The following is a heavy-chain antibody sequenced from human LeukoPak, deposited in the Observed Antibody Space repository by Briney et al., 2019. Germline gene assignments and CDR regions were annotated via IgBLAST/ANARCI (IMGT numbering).Heavy chain of an antibody. CDR3: ARILSSSWYEYFHH. V-gene: IGHV1-69*01. J-gene: IGHJ1*01. CDR1: GGTFSNYA. CDR2: IIPIFGTA. Sequence: ASVKVSCKASGGTFSNYAISWGRQAPGQGLEWMGAIIPIFGTANYAQKFQGRVTITADESTGTAYMELSSLRSEDTAVYYCARILSSSWYEYFHHWGQGTLVTVSS. D-gene: IGHD6-19*01.